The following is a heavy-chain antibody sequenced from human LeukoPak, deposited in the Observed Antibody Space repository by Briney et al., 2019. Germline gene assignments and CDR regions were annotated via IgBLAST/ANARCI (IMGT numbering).Heavy chain of an antibody. V-gene: IGHV3-7*05. D-gene: IGHD6-19*01. CDR3: ATWSSGWQFDY. CDR1: GFTFSKSW. CDR2: IKEDGGET. Sequence: GSLSLSCAASGFTFSKSWMTWVRQAPGKGLQWVAHIKEDGGETYYVDSVKGRFTVSRDNGKTSVYLQMNSLRAEDTAVYYCATWSSGWQFDYWGQGTLVSVSS. J-gene: IGHJ4*02.